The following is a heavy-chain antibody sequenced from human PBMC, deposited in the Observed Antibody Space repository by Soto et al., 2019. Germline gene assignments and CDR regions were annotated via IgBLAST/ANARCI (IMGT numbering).Heavy chain of an antibody. CDR3: ARDALGEYYFDY. V-gene: IGHV3-21*01. CDR1: GFTFSRYS. J-gene: IGHJ4*02. Sequence: GGSLRLSCAASGFTFSRYSMIWVRQAPGKGLEWVSSISTSSNYIYNADSTKGRFTISRDNAKNSLYLQMNSLRAEDTAVYYCARDALGEYYFDYWGQGTVVTVSS. CDR2: ISTSSNYI.